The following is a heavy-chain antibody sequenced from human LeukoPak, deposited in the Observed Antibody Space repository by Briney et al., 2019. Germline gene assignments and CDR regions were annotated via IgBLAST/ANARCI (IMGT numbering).Heavy chain of an antibody. D-gene: IGHD1-7*01. Sequence: PSETLSLTCAVYGGSFSGYYWSWIRQPPGKGLEWIGEINHSGSTNYNPSLKSRVTISVDTSKNQFSLKLSSVTAADTAVYYCARDRGGTTEDYWGQGTLVTISS. V-gene: IGHV4-34*01. CDR2: INHSGST. CDR3: ARDRGGTTEDY. CDR1: GGSFSGYY. J-gene: IGHJ4*02.